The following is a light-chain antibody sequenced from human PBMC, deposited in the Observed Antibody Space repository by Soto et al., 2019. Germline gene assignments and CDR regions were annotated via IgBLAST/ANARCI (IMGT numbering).Light chain of an antibody. CDR1: SSDVGAYNY. V-gene: IGLV2-14*01. Sequence: QSALTQPASVSGSPGQSITISCTGTSSDVGAYNYVSWYQQHPGKAPKLMIFDVSNRPSGVSNRFSGCKSGNTASLTISGLQAEDEADYYCSSYTTATTRVFGGGTKLTVL. CDR3: SSYTTATTRV. CDR2: DVS. J-gene: IGLJ3*02.